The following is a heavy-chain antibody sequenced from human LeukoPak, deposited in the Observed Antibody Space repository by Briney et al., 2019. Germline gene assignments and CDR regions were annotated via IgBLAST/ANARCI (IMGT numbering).Heavy chain of an antibody. D-gene: IGHD2-2*02. CDR1: GYTFTSYG. CDR3: ARFTRPAAIRGANWFDP. J-gene: IGHJ5*02. V-gene: IGHV1-18*01. CDR2: ISAYNGNT. Sequence: ASVKVSCKASGYTFTSYGISWVRQAPGQGLEWMGWISAYNGNTNYAQKLQGRVTMTTDTSTSTAYMELRSLRSDDTAVYYCARFTRPAAIRGANWFDPWGQGTLVTASS.